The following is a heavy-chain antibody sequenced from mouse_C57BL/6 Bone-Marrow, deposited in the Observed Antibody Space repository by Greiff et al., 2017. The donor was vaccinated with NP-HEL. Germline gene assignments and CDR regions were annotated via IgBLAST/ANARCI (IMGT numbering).Heavy chain of an antibody. Sequence: EVKVEESGGGLVQPGGSMKLSCVASGFTFSNYWMNWVRQSPEKGLEWVAQIRLKSDNYTTHYAESVKGRFTISRDESKSSVYLQMNNLRAEDTGIYYCTTDYSNFSMDYWGQGTSVTVSS. V-gene: IGHV6-3*01. CDR3: TTDYSNFSMDY. D-gene: IGHD2-5*01. CDR2: IRLKSDNYTT. J-gene: IGHJ4*01. CDR1: GFTFSNYW.